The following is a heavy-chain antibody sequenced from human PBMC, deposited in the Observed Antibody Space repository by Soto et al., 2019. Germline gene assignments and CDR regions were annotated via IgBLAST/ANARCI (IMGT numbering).Heavy chain of an antibody. V-gene: IGHV1-46*01. CDR3: ARATTVTRTFDY. D-gene: IGHD4-17*01. CDR2: INPSGGST. Sequence: QVQLVQSGAEVNKPGASVKVSCKASGYTFTSYYMHWVRQAPGQGLEWMGIINPSGGSTSYAQKFQGRVTMTRDTSTSTVYMELSSLRYEDTAVYYCARATTVTRTFDYWGQGTLVTVSS. CDR1: GYTFTSYY. J-gene: IGHJ4*02.